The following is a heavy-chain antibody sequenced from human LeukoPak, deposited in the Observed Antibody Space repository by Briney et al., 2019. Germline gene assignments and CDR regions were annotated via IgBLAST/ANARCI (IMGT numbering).Heavy chain of an antibody. Sequence: GGSLRLSCAASGFTFSSYAMSWVRQAPGKGLEWVSAISGSGGSTYYADSVKGRFTISRDNSKNTLYLQMNSLRAEDTAVYNCAKESIRLGELLYFDYWGQGTLVTVSS. CDR3: AKESIRLGELLYFDY. J-gene: IGHJ4*02. CDR2: ISGSGGST. V-gene: IGHV3-23*01. D-gene: IGHD3-16*01. CDR1: GFTFSSYA.